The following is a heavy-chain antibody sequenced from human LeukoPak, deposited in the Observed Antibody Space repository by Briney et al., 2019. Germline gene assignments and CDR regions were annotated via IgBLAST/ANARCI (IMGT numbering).Heavy chain of an antibody. V-gene: IGHV3-23*01. J-gene: IGHJ4*02. D-gene: IGHD6-19*01. Sequence: PGGSLRLSCAASGLTFSSYTMSWVRQAPGKGLEWVSSIIGSGSSTYYADSVKGRFTVSRDNSKNTLYLQMNSLRADDTAVYYCATRSSPVAGNYLGFDYWGQGTLVTVSS. CDR2: IIGSGSST. CDR1: GLTFSSYT. CDR3: ATRSSPVAGNYLGFDY.